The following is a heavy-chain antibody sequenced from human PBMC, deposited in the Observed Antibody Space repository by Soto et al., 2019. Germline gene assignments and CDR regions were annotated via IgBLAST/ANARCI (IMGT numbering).Heavy chain of an antibody. D-gene: IGHD2-2*01. CDR1: GYRFSNYW. CDR3: ASSVLVTSTMNYFDL. J-gene: IGHJ4*02. CDR2: IYPDDSET. Sequence: GEPLKISCQGSGYRFSNYWIAWVRQMPGEGLEWLGIIYPDDSETRYSPSFQGQVTISADKSIKTTYLQWSSLRASDTAMYFCASSVLVTSTMNYFDLWGQGTLVTVSS. V-gene: IGHV5-51*01.